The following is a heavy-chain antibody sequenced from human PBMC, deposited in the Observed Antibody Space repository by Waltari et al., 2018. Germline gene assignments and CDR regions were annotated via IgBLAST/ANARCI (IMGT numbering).Heavy chain of an antibody. CDR1: GSSLSPFG. CDR2: ASFDGSTT. CDR3: AKDAFGNTYLDH. V-gene: IGHV3-30*18. J-gene: IGHJ5*02. Sequence: QVQLVESGGGVVQPGMSLRLSCAASGSSLSPFGMHWVRQAPGKGLGWVALASFDGSTTYYADSVRGRFTISRDNSKNTLYLDINTLRVDDTAIYYCAKDAFGNTYLDHWGQGTLVTVSS. D-gene: IGHD3-10*01.